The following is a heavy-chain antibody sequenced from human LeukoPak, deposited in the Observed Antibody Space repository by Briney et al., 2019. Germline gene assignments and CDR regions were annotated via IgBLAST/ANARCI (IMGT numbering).Heavy chain of an antibody. CDR2: IYHSGNT. CDR1: GYSISSGFY. V-gene: IGHV4-38-2*02. J-gene: IGHJ4*02. CDR3: ARDLIAVALYYFDY. D-gene: IGHD6-19*01. Sequence: SETLSLTCTVSGYSISSGFYWGWIRQPPGKGLEWIGSIYHSGNTDYNPSLKSRVTISVDTSKNQFSLKVSSVTAADTAVYYCARDLIAVALYYFDYWGQGTLVTVSS.